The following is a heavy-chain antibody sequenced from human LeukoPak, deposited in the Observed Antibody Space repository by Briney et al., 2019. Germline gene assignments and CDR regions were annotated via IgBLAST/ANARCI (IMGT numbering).Heavy chain of an antibody. V-gene: IGHV1-2*02. CDR1: GYTFIGYY. J-gene: IGHJ6*02. D-gene: IGHD6-13*01. Sequence: ASVKVSCKASGYTFIGYYLHWVRQAPGQGLEWMGWINPHNGDTNYAQKFQGRVTMTRDTSITTAYMELSRLKSDDTAVYYCARVRIGQQLDKYYYYAMDVWGQGTTVTVSS. CDR2: INPHNGDT. CDR3: ARVRIGQQLDKYYYYAMDV.